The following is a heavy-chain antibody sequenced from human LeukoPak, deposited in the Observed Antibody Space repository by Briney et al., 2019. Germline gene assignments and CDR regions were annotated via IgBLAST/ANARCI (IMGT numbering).Heavy chain of an antibody. CDR2: IYYSGST. CDR3: ARRGDTTGLDWFYP. V-gene: IGHV4-39*01. D-gene: IGHD1-1*01. Sequence: PSETLSLTCTVSDGSISSSSYYWGWIRQPPGKGLEWIGSIYYSGSTYYNPSLKSRVTISVDTSKNQFSLKLSSVTAADTAVYYCARRGDTTGLDWFYPWGQGTLVTVSS. J-gene: IGHJ5*02. CDR1: DGSISSSSYY.